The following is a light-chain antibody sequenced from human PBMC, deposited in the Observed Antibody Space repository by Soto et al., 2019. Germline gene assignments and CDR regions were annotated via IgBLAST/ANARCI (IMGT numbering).Light chain of an antibody. CDR3: CSYTITSTTFV. Sequence: QSVLTQPASLSGSPGQSITISCTGTISDIGGYNYVSWYQQHPGKAPKLVISEVTNRPSGVSNRFSGSKSGNTASLTISGLQTEDEADYYCCSYTITSTTFVFGTGTKVTVL. CDR2: EVT. V-gene: IGLV2-14*01. J-gene: IGLJ1*01. CDR1: ISDIGGYNY.